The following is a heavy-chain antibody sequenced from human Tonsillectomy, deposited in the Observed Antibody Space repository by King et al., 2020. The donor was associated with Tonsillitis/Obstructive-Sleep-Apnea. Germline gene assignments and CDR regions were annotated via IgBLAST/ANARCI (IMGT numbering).Heavy chain of an antibody. CDR2: ISAYNGNT. D-gene: IGHD3-22*01. CDR1: GYTFTNYG. Sequence: QLVQSGAEVKKPGASVKVSCKASGYTFTNYGISWVRQDPGQGLEWMGWISAYNGNTNSAQKLQGRVTMTTDTSTSTAFMELRSLRSDDTAVYYCARDSMSHFYDSSAYYTFDYWGQGTLVTVSS. CDR3: ARDSMSHFYDSSAYYTFDY. V-gene: IGHV1-18*01. J-gene: IGHJ4*02.